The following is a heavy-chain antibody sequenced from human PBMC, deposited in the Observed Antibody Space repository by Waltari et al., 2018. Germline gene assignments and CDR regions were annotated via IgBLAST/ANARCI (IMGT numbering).Heavy chain of an antibody. V-gene: IGHV4-39*07. CDR1: GGSISSSRYY. CDR2: IYYSGST. D-gene: IGHD6-19*01. Sequence: QLQLQESGPGLVKPSETLSLTCTVSGGSISSSRYYWGWIRQHPGKGLEWIGSIYYSGSTYYNPSLKSRVTISVDTSKNQFSLKLSSVTAADTAVYYCARRPLIAVAALDYWGQGTLVTVSS. J-gene: IGHJ4*02. CDR3: ARRPLIAVAALDY.